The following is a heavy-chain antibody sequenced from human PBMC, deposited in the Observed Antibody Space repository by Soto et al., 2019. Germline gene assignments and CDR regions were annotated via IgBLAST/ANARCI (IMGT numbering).Heavy chain of an antibody. CDR3: ARDKITGLFDY. V-gene: IGHV4-34*01. D-gene: IGHD2-8*02. CDR2: INHSGST. Sequence: SETLSLTCAVYDVSVRGSYWIWIRQPPGKGLEWIGEINHSGSTNYNPSLKSRVTISVDTSKNQFSLKLTSVTAADTAVYYCARDKITGLFDYWGQGTLVTVSS. CDR1: DVSVRGSY. J-gene: IGHJ4*02.